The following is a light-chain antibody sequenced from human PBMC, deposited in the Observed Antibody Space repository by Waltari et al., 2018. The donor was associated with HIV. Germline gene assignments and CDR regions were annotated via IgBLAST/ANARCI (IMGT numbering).Light chain of an antibody. Sequence: QSALTQPASVSGAPGQSITIPCTGTGSDVGAYNLAPCYQQHPGTAPKLMIYVVSKRPPGCCIRLSGSKSGNTASLTISGLQAEDEADYDCCAYAGSTTYVIFGGGTKLTVL. CDR3: CAYAGSTTYVI. CDR2: VVS. CDR1: GSDVGAYNL. J-gene: IGLJ2*01. V-gene: IGLV2-23*02.